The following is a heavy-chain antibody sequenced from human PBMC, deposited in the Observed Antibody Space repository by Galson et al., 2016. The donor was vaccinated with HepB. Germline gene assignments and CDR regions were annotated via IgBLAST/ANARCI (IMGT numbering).Heavy chain of an antibody. Sequence: SLRLSCAASGFTFSRYWMHWVRQVSGEGLVWVSRISSDGTNIVYADSVKGRFTISRDNAKNTLYLQMNSLRVEDTAVYYCGRDQTAAGPTTLDYWGQGTLVTVSS. V-gene: IGHV3-74*01. J-gene: IGHJ4*02. CDR2: ISSDGTNI. D-gene: IGHD1-1*01. CDR1: GFTFSRYW. CDR3: GRDQTAAGPTTLDY.